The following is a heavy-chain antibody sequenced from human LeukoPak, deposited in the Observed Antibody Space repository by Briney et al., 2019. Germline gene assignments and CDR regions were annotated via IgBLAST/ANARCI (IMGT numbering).Heavy chain of an antibody. CDR1: GGSISSSSYY. D-gene: IGHD2-15*01. V-gene: IGHV4-39*01. J-gene: IGHJ6*03. CDR2: IYYSGGT. CDR3: ASGGDTPYYYYYMDV. Sequence: SETLSLTCTVSGGSISSSSYYWGWIRQPPGKGLEWIGSIYYSGGTYYNPSLKSRVTISVDTSKNQFSLKLSSVTAADTAVYYCASGGDTPYYYYYMDVWGKGTTVTVSS.